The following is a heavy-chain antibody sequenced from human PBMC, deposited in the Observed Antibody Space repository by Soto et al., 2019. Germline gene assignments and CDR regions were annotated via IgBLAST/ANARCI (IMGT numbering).Heavy chain of an antibody. D-gene: IGHD2-21*02. CDR1: GFTFSSYG. V-gene: IGHV3-30*18. Sequence: QVQLVESGGGVVQPGGSLRLSCAASGFTFSSYGMHWVRQAPGKGLEWVAVISYDGSNKYYADSVKGRFTISRDNSKNTLYLQMNSLRAEDTAVYYCAKSPPFVVVTAINFDYWGQGTLVTVSS. CDR2: ISYDGSNK. CDR3: AKSPPFVVVTAINFDY. J-gene: IGHJ4*02.